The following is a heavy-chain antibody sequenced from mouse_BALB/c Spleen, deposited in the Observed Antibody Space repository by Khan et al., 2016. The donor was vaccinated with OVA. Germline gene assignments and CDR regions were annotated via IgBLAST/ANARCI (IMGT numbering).Heavy chain of an antibody. CDR2: MFPGDGST. Sequence: QVQLQQSGAELVKPGASVKLSCKASGYTFTSYDINWVRQRPEQGLEWIGWMFPGDGSTKYNENFKGKATLTTDNSSSTAYLQLSRLTSEDSGAYCGASGGYGGFAYWGQGTLVTVSA. D-gene: IGHD2-14*01. CDR3: ASGGYGGFAY. V-gene: IGHV1-85*01. J-gene: IGHJ3*01. CDR1: GYTFTSYD.